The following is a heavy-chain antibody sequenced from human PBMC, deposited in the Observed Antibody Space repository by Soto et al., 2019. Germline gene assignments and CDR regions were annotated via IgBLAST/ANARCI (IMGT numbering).Heavy chain of an antibody. Sequence: EVQVLESGGGLVQPGGSLRLSCEASGITFSNYMMTWIRQAPGKGLEWVSTITAGGDGTYYADSVKGRFTMSRETSKNTLYLQMNSLRAEDTAVYDCAPHVYCSGGSCQYDAFAIRGQGTMVTVSS. V-gene: IGHV3-23*01. D-gene: IGHD2-15*01. CDR2: ITAGGDGT. J-gene: IGHJ3*02. CDR3: APHVYCSGGSCQYDAFAI. CDR1: GITFSNYM.